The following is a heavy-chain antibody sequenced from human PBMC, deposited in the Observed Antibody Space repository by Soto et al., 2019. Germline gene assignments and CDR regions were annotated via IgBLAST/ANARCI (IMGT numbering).Heavy chain of an antibody. V-gene: IGHV1-69*02. J-gene: IGHJ4*01. CDR3: ATSYGSGYRAFDY. CDR2: INPILTMS. Sequence: SVKVSCKASGDTFSFYTINWVRQAPGLGLEWMGRINPILTMSNYAQKFQGRVTITADKSTSTAYMELSSLRSEDTAMYYCATSYGSGYRAFDYWG. CDR1: GDTFSFYT. D-gene: IGHD3-10*01.